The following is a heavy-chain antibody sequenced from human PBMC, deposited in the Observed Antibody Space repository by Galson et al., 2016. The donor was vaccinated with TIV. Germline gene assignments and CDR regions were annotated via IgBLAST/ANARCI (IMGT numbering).Heavy chain of an antibody. CDR1: GGTFSNFV. Sequence: SVKVSCKASGGTFSNFVISWVRQAPGQGLEWMGSINPIFGTANYAQKFQGRVTITADTSTTTIYMELSSLRSEDTAVYYCARGRGDYFGSGSSYFDFWGQGSLVTASS. V-gene: IGHV1-69*06. CDR3: ARGRGDYFGSGSSYFDF. J-gene: IGHJ4*02. CDR2: INPIFGTA. D-gene: IGHD3-10*01.